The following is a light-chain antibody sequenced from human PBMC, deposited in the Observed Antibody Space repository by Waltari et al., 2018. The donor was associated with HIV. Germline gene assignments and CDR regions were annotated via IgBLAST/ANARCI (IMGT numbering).Light chain of an antibody. CDR2: AAS. V-gene: IGKV1-27*01. J-gene: IGKJ1*01. CDR1: QGIDNY. Sequence: DIQMTQSPSSLSASVGDRVTITCRPSQGIDNYLAWYQQKPGKVPKLLIYAASTLQSGVPSRFSGSGSGTAFTLTISSLQPEDVATYYCQRYNSAQWTFGHGTKVEIK. CDR3: QRYNSAQWT.